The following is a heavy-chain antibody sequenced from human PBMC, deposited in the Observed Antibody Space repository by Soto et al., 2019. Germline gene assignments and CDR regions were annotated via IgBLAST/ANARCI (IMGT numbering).Heavy chain of an antibody. CDR2: IKQDGSEK. J-gene: IGHJ6*02. Sequence: PGGSLRLSCAASGFTFSSYWMSWVRQAPGKGLEWVANIKQDGSEKYYVDSVKGRFTISRDNAKNSLYLQMNSLRAEDTAVYYCARDRYSYYDFWSGSLPSYYNCMHAWRQATTVTVS. V-gene: IGHV3-7*01. D-gene: IGHD3-3*01. CDR1: GFTFSSYW. CDR3: ARDRYSYYDFWSGSLPSYYNCMHA.